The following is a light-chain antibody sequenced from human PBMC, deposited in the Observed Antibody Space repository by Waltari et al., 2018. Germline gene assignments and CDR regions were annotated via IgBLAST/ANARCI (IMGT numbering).Light chain of an antibody. J-gene: IGKJ1*01. CDR3: QQYATSPRT. CDR2: GGS. Sequence: EIVLTQSPGTVSLSPGEGATLSCRASQSVASSCVAWYQQKPGQAPRLLIYGGSGRATGSPDRFSGSWSETDFSLTISRVRPEDSAVYYCQQYATSPRTFGQGTKVEIK. CDR1: QSVASSC. V-gene: IGKV3-20*01.